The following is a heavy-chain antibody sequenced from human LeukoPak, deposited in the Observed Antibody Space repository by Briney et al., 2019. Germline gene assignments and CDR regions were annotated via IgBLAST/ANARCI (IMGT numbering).Heavy chain of an antibody. Sequence: SETLSLTCTVSGGSISSSSYYWGWIRQPPGKGLEWIGSIYYSGSTYYNPSLKSRVTISVDTSKNQFSLKLSSVTAADTAVYYCARDEHQFYHSSTGRFDYWGQGTLVTVSS. CDR2: IYYSGST. CDR1: GGSISSSSYY. CDR3: ARDEHQFYHSSTGRFDY. J-gene: IGHJ4*02. V-gene: IGHV4-39*01. D-gene: IGHD2-8*02.